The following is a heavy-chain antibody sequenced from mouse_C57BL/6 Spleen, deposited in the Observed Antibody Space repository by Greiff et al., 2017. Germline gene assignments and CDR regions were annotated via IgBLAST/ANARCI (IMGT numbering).Heavy chain of an antibody. V-gene: IGHV7-3*01. CDR2: IRNKANGYTT. Sequence: DVQLVESGGGLVQPGGSLSLSCAASGFTFTDYYMSWVRQPPGKALEWLGFIRNKANGYTTEYSASVKGRFTISRDNSQSILYLQMSALRAEDSAIYYCARYLERAYYYAMDYWGQGTSVTVSS. J-gene: IGHJ4*01. CDR1: GFTFTDYY. CDR3: ARYLERAYYYAMDY.